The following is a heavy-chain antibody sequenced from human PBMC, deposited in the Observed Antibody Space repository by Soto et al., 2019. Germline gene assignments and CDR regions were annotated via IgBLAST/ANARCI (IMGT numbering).Heavy chain of an antibody. V-gene: IGHV3-23*01. D-gene: IGHD6-19*01. CDR2: ISGSGGST. CDR1: GYTFSSYA. CDR3: AKELVAVAGTELDY. Sequence: AGGSLRLSCAASGYTFSSYAMSWVRQAPGKGLEWVSAISGSGGSTYYADSVKGRFTISRDNSKNTLYLQMNSLRAEDTAVYYCAKELVAVAGTELDYWGQGTLVTVSS. J-gene: IGHJ4*02.